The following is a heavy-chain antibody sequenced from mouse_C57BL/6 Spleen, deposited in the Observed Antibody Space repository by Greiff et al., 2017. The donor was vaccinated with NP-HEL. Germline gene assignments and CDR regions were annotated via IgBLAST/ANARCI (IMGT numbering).Heavy chain of an antibody. CDR3: ARGGLREGFAY. Sequence: EVKLVESGPGLVKPSQSLSLTCSVTGYSITSGYYWNWIRQFPGNKLEWMGYISYDGSNNYNPSLKNRISITRDTSKNQFFLKLNSVTTEDTATYYCARGGLREGFAYWGQGTLVTVSA. J-gene: IGHJ3*01. D-gene: IGHD2-4*01. V-gene: IGHV3-6*01. CDR2: ISYDGSN. CDR1: GYSITSGYY.